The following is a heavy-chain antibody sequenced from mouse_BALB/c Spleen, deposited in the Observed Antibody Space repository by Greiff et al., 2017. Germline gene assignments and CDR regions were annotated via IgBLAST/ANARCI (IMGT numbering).Heavy chain of an antibody. V-gene: IGHV6-6*01. D-gene: IGHD2-14*01. Sequence: EVQLEESGAGLVQPGGSMKLSCAASGFTFSDAWMDWVRQSPEKGLEWVAEIRSNANNHATYYAESVKGMFTISRDDSKSSVYLQMNSLRAEDTGIYYCTRLFYYRYGVGPEGWGQGTLVTVSA. CDR1: GFTFSDAW. CDR2: IRSNANNHAT. J-gene: IGHJ3*01. CDR3: TRLFYYRYGVGPEG.